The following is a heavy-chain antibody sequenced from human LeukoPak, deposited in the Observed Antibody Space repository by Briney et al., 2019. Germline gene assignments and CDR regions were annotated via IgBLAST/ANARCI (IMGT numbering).Heavy chain of an antibody. V-gene: IGHV3-53*04. Sequence: GGSLRLSCAASGFTFSDYAMTWVRQAPGKGLEWVSVIYSGGSTYYADSVKGRFTISRHNSKNTLYLQMNSLRAEDTAVYYCARVDVKGPFDYWGQGTLVTVSS. CDR3: ARVDVKGPFDY. J-gene: IGHJ4*02. D-gene: IGHD2/OR15-2a*01. CDR1: GFTFSDYA. CDR2: IYSGGST.